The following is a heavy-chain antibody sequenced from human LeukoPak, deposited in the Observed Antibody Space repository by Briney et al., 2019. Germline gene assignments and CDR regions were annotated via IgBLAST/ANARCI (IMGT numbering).Heavy chain of an antibody. V-gene: IGHV4-59*01. CDR3: ARDQTGDFDY. CDR1: GGSISSYY. Sequence: KSSETLSLTCTVSGGSISSYYRSWIRQPPGKGLEWIGYIYYSGSTNYNPPLKSRVTISVDTSKNQFSLKLSSVTAADTAVYYCARDQTGDFDYWGQGTLVTVSS. J-gene: IGHJ4*02. D-gene: IGHD7-27*01. CDR2: IYYSGST.